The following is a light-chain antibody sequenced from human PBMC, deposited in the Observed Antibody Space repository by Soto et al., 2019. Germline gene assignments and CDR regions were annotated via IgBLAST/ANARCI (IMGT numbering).Light chain of an antibody. J-gene: IGKJ2*01. Sequence: EIVLTQSPGTLSLSPGERATLSCRASQSISSSYLAWYQQKPGQAPRLFIYGASSRATGIPDRFSGSGSGTDFTLSISTLEPEDFAVYYCQQYGSSPPYTFGQGTKLEIK. CDR1: QSISSSY. V-gene: IGKV3-20*01. CDR2: GAS. CDR3: QQYGSSPPYT.